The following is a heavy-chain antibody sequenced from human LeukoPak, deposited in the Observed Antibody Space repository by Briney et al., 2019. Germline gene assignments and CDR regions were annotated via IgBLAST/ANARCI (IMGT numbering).Heavy chain of an antibody. V-gene: IGHV3-21*01. CDR2: ISSSSDYI. CDR1: GFTLSDYS. J-gene: IGHJ6*02. Sequence: GESLKISCPASGFTLSDYSMSWVRQAPGKGLEWVSSISSSSDYIYYADSVKGRFTISRDNARNSLYLQMNSLRAEDTAVYYCARSRSVSNYKGMDVWGQGTTVTVSS. D-gene: IGHD5/OR15-5a*01. CDR3: ARSRSVSNYKGMDV.